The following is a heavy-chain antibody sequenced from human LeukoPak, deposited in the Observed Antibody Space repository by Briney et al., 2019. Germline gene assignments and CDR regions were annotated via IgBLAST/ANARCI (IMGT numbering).Heavy chain of an antibody. J-gene: IGHJ4*02. CDR2: INHSGST. V-gene: IGHV4-34*01. D-gene: IGHD3-10*01. Sequence: SETLSLTCAVYGGSFSGYYWSWIRQPPGKGLEWIGEINHSGSTNYNPSLKSRVTISVDTSKNQFSLQLSSVTAADTAVYYCARGPDYYGSGSYRDYWGQGTLVTVSS. CDR1: GGSFSGYY. CDR3: ARGPDYYGSGSYRDY.